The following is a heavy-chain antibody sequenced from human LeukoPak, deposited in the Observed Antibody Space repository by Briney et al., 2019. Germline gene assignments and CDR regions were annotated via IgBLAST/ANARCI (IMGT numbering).Heavy chain of an antibody. Sequence: GESLKISCKGSGSSFTSYWIGWVRPLPGKGLEWMGIIYPGDSDTRYSPSFQGQVTISADKSISTAYLQWSSLKASDTAMYYCARLTRNYYDSSGVDYWGQGTLVTVSS. CDR1: GSSFTSYW. CDR2: IYPGDSDT. D-gene: IGHD3-22*01. CDR3: ARLTRNYYDSSGVDY. J-gene: IGHJ4*02. V-gene: IGHV5-51*01.